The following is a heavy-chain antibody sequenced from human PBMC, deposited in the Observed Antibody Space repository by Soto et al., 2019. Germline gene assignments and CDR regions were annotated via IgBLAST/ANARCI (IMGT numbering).Heavy chain of an antibody. CDR2: IIPISDTT. V-gene: IGHV1-69*01. CDR1: GGTFSSYA. CDR3: ARSQGSSTSLAIYYYYYYGMDV. J-gene: IGHJ6*02. D-gene: IGHD2-2*01. Sequence: QVQLVQSGAEVKKPGSSVKVSCKASGGTFSSYAISWVRQAPGQGLEWMGGIIPISDTTNYAQKFQGRVTITADESTSTAYMELSSLRSEDTAVYYCARSQGSSTSLAIYYYYYYGMDVWGQGTTVTVPS.